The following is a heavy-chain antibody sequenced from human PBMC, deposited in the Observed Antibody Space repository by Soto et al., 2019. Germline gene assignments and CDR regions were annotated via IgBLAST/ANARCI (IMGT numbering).Heavy chain of an antibody. CDR2: INPSGGST. CDR1: GYTFTSYY. D-gene: IGHD3-22*01. V-gene: IGHV1-46*01. CDR3: ARDSAHLGTWLRDYFDY. J-gene: IGHJ4*02. Sequence: ASVKVSCKASGYTFTSYYMHWVRQAPGQGLEWMGIINPSGGSTSYAQKFQGRVTMTRDTSTSTVYMELSSLRSEDTAVYYCARDSAHLGTWLRDYFDYWGQGTLVTVS.